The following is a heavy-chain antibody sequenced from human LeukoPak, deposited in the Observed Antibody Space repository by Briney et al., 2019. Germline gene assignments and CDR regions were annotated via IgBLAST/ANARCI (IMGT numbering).Heavy chain of an antibody. V-gene: IGHV3-13*01. J-gene: IGHJ4*02. D-gene: IGHD3-22*01. CDR2: IGTAGDT. CDR3: ARALDYYDSSGSLGY. CDR1: GFTFSSYD. Sequence: TGGSLRLSCAASGFTFSSYDMHWVRRATGKGLEWVSAIGTAGDTYYPGSVKGRFTISRENAKNSLYLQMNSLRAGDTAVYYCARALDYYDSSGSLGYWGQGTLVTVSS.